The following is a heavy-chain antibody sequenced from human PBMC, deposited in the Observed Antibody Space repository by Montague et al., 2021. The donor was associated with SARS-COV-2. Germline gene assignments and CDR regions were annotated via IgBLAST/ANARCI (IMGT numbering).Heavy chain of an antibody. V-gene: IGHV4-61*02. Sequence: TLSLTCTVSGGSTSSGSYYWSWIRQPAGKGLEWIGRIYTSGSANYNPSLKSRVTISVDTSKNQFSLKLSSVTAADTAVYYCARGGWGGTDCSSTSCKPYYYYYGMDVWGQGTTVTVSS. CDR3: ARGGWGGTDCSSTSCKPYYYYYGMDV. CDR2: IYTSGSA. D-gene: IGHD2-2*01. CDR1: GGSTSSGSYY. J-gene: IGHJ6*02.